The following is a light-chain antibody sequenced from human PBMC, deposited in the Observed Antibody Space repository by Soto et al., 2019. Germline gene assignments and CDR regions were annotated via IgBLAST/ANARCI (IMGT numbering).Light chain of an antibody. J-gene: IGLJ2*01. V-gene: IGLV4-69*01. CDR1: SGHSSYA. Sequence: QPVLTQSPSASASLGASVKLXCTLSSGHSSYAIAWHQQQPEKGPRYLMKLNSDGSHSKGDGIPDRFSGSSSGAERYLTISSLQSEDEADYYCQTWGTDVVFGGGTKLTVL. CDR3: QTWGTDVV. CDR2: LNSDGSH.